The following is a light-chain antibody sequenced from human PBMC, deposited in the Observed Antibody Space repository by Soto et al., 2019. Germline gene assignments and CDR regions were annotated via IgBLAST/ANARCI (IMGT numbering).Light chain of an antibody. J-gene: IGLJ1*01. CDR1: ISDVGLYDY. Sequence: QSVLTQPSSLSGSPGQSITISCTGTISDVGLYDYVSWYQQHPGKAPQLMIYAVSNRPSGVSNRFSASKSGNTASLFISGLQAEDEADYYCSSYTSDRSYVFGSGTKVTVL. CDR3: SSYTSDRSYV. V-gene: IGLV2-14*01. CDR2: AVS.